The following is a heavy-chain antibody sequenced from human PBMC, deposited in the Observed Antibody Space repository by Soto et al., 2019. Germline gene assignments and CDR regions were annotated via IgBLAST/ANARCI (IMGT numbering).Heavy chain of an antibody. V-gene: IGHV3-74*01. CDR3: ARVGNGPRFGGIIRYGMDV. Sequence: GGSLRLSCAASGFTFSSYWMHWVRQAPGKRLVWVSRINSDGSSTSYADSVKGRFTISRDNAKNTLYLQMNSLRAEDTAVYYCARVGNGPRFGGIIRYGMDVWGQGTTVTVSS. D-gene: IGHD3-16*01. J-gene: IGHJ6*02. CDR1: GFTFSSYW. CDR2: INSDGSST.